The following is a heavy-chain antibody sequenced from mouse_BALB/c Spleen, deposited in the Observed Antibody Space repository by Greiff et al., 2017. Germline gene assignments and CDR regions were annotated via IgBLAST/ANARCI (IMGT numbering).Heavy chain of an antibody. CDR2: IYPGDGDT. J-gene: IGHJ3*01. CDR3: ARASSGYVKGFAY. D-gene: IGHD3-1*01. Sequence: VQLQQSGAELARPGASVKLSCKASGYTFTSYWMQWVKQRPGQGLEWIGAIYPGDGDTRYTQKFKGKATLTADKSSSTAYMQLSSLASEDSAVYYCARASSGYVKGFAYWGQGTLVTVS. V-gene: IGHV1-87*01. CDR1: GYTFTSYW.